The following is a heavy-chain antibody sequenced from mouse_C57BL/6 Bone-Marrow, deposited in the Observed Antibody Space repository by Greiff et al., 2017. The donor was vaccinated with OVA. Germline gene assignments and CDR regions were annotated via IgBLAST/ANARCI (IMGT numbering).Heavy chain of an antibody. V-gene: IGHV14-1*01. Sequence: VQLQQSGAELVRPGASVKLSCTASGFNIKDYYMHWVKQRPEQGLEWIGRIDLEDGDTEYAPKFQGKATMTADTSSNTAYLQLSSLTSEDTAVYYCTRYYGSSLDYWGQGTTLTVSS. J-gene: IGHJ2*01. D-gene: IGHD1-1*01. CDR1: GFNIKDYY. CDR3: TRYYGSSLDY. CDR2: IDLEDGDT.